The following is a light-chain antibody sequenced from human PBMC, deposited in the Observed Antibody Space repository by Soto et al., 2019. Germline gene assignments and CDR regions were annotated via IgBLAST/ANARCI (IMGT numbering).Light chain of an antibody. CDR2: RAS. CDR3: QQYNDRPPLT. CDR1: QSINSN. Sequence: IVMTQSPATLSVSPGERATLSCRASQSINSNLAWYQQKPGQAPRLLMFRASTRATGIPARFSGSGSGTEFTRTISSLQSEDFAVYYCQQYNDRPPLTFGGGTKVDIK. J-gene: IGKJ4*01. V-gene: IGKV3-15*01.